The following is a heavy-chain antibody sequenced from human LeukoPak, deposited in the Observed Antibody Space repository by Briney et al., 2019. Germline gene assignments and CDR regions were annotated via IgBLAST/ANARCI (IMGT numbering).Heavy chain of an antibody. CDR3: AQGARADTYWYFDL. CDR1: GFTLSSYA. CDR2: IWGSGTST. J-gene: IGHJ2*01. V-gene: IGHV3-23*01. D-gene: IGHD3-16*01. Sequence: PGGSLRLSCAASGFTLSSYAMSWVRQAPGKGLEWVSSIWGSGTSTYYADSVKGRFTISRDNSKNTLYLQMNSLRAEDTAAYHCAQGARADTYWYFDLWGRGTLVTVSS.